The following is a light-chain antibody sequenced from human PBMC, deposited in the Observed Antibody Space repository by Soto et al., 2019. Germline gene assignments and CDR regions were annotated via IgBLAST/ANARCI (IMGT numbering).Light chain of an antibody. CDR3: QQYNSYPYT. V-gene: IGKV1-5*01. Sequence: DIQMTQSPSTLSASVGDRVTITCRASQSISSWLAWYQQEPGKAPKLLIYDASSLESGVPSRFSGSGSGTEFTLTIISLQPDDFATYYCQQYNSYPYTFGQGTKLEIK. CDR2: DAS. CDR1: QSISSW. J-gene: IGKJ2*01.